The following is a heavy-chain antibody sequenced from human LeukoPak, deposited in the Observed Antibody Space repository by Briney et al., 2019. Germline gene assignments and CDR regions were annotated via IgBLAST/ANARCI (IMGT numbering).Heavy chain of an antibody. CDR3: TRVRDGYSTFDY. V-gene: IGHV3-30*04. Sequence: GGSLRLSCAASGFTSSKYAMHWVRQAPGNGLQWVALISYDGSNKYYADSVKGRFTISRDNSKNTLYLQMNSLKTEDTAVYYCTRVRDGYSTFDYWGQGTLVTVSS. CDR2: ISYDGSNK. D-gene: IGHD5-24*01. CDR1: GFTSSKYA. J-gene: IGHJ4*02.